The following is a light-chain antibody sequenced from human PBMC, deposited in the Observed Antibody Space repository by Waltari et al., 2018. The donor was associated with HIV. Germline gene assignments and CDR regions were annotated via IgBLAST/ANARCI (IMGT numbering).Light chain of an antibody. CDR3: QTWNTGFRI. J-gene: IGLJ2*01. CDR1: SEHSGYG. V-gene: IGLV4-69*01. CDR2: INKDGRQ. Sequence: QVTLTQSPPTSASLGASVKLTCTLTSEHSGYGVAWHQQKAEKAPRFLMKINKDGRQNRGSGIPGRFSGSRSWAQLYLTISSLQSEDEADYFCQTWNTGFRIFGGGTRLTVL.